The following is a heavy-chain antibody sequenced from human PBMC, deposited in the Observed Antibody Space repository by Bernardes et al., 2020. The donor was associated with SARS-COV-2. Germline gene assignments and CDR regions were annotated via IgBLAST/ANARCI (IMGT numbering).Heavy chain of an antibody. CDR2: ISYDGDHK. Sequence: GGSLRLSCAASGFTFRRSGMHWVRQAPGKGLEWVAVISYDGDHKYYADSVKGRFTISRDNSKNTAYLQMNSLRGEDTAVYYCARDSAVTYDDFRGAWEHYGMDVWGQGTTVTVSS. D-gene: IGHD3-3*01. J-gene: IGHJ6*02. CDR3: ARDSAVTYDDFRGAWEHYGMDV. V-gene: IGHV3-30*03. CDR1: GFTFRRSG.